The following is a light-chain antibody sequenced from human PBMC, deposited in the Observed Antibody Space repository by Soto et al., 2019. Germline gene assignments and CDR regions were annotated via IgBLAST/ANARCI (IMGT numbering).Light chain of an antibody. V-gene: IGKV3-20*01. CDR2: ATS. CDR3: QQYDTSPFT. CDR1: QSISSSY. J-gene: IGKJ3*01. Sequence: EIVLTQSPGTMSLSPGERATLSCRASQSISSSYLAWYQHKPGQAPRLLLFATSIRATGIPDRISGSGSWTDFTLRISRLEPEDFAVYYCQQYDTSPFTFGPGTKVVI.